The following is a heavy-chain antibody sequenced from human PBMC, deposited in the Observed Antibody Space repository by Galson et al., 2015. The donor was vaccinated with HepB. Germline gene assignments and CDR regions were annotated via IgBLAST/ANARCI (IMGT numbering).Heavy chain of an antibody. V-gene: IGHV3-7*03. Sequence: SLRLSCAGSGFTFSRYWMSWVRQAPGEGLEWVANIKEDGSQKYYVDSVEGRFSIFRDNAENSLFLQMNTLRAEDTAVYYCARIRSGYNVMDVWGQGTTVTVSS. CDR2: IKEDGSQK. J-gene: IGHJ6*02. CDR3: ARIRSGYNVMDV. D-gene: IGHD1-14*01. CDR1: GFTFSRYW.